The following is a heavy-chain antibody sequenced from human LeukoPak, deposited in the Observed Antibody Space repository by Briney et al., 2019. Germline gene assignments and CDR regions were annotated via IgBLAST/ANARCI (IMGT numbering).Heavy chain of an antibody. D-gene: IGHD3-22*01. J-gene: IGHJ4*02. CDR1: GDSINSLDL. CDR3: AGLVGRYSSGLYYYYFDY. Sequence: SETLSLTCTVSGDSINSLDLWSWVRQPPGKGLEWIGEMYLSGTTHSNPSVKSRVTISIDKSKNQFFLNLSSVTAANTAVYYCAGLVGRYSSGLYYYYFDYWGQGTLVTVSS. CDR2: MYLSGTT. V-gene: IGHV4-4*02.